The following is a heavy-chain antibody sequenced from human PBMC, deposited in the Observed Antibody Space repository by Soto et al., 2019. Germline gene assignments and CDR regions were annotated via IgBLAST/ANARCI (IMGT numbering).Heavy chain of an antibody. Sequence: PGGSLKISCKGSGYSVTSYWICWVRQMAWKGLEGMGIIYPGDSDTRYSPSFQGQVTISADKSISTAYLQWSSLKASDTAMYYCARQEGQYNGNYDAFDIWGQGTMVTVSS. V-gene: IGHV5-51*01. D-gene: IGHD1-7*01. CDR2: IYPGDSDT. CDR1: GYSVTSYW. CDR3: ARQEGQYNGNYDAFDI. J-gene: IGHJ3*02.